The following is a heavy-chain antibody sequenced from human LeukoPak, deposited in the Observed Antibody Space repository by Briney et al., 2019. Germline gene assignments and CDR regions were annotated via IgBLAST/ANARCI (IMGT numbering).Heavy chain of an antibody. D-gene: IGHD2-15*01. CDR2: IKQDGREK. CDR3: ARDYPGFPEDIRQADRFDY. V-gene: IGHV3-7*05. J-gene: IGHJ4*02. CDR1: GFTFGRDW. Sequence: GGSLRLSCAASGFTFGRDWMTWVRQAPGKGLEWVANIKQDGREKYYVDSVKGRFTISRDNAKNSPYLQMNSLRAEDTAVYYCARDYPGFPEDIRQADRFDYWGQGTLVTVSS.